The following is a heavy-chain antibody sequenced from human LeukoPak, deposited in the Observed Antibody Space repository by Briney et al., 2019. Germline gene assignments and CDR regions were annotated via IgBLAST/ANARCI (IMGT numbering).Heavy chain of an antibody. J-gene: IGHJ4*02. D-gene: IGHD3-22*01. CDR3: ARVPYYHDSSGYYYGYFDY. Sequence: SETLSLTCTVSGGSISSYYWSWIRQPPGKGLEWIGYIYYSGSTKYNPSLKSRVTISVDASKTQFSLKLNSVTAADTAVYYCARVPYYHDSSGYYYGYFDYWGQGTLVTVSS. V-gene: IGHV4-59*01. CDR2: IYYSGST. CDR1: GGSISSYY.